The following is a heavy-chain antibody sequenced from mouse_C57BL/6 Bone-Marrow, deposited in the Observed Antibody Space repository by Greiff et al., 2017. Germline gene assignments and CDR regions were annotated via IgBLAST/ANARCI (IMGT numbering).Heavy chain of an antibody. Sequence: VKLQESGPELVKPGASVKISCKASGYAFSSSWMNWVKQRPGKGLEWIGRIYPGDGDTNYNGKFKGKATLTADKSSSTAYMQLSSLTSEDSAVYFCARCGYLDYWGQGTTLTVSS. CDR1: GYAFSSSW. J-gene: IGHJ2*01. CDR3: ARCGYLDY. CDR2: IYPGDGDT. V-gene: IGHV1-82*01.